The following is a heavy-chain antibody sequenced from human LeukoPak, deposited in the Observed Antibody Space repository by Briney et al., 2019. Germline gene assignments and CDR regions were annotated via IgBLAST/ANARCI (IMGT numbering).Heavy chain of an antibody. CDR2: IYYSGST. J-gene: IGHJ4*02. D-gene: IGHD3-10*01. Sequence: SETLSLTCAVYGGSFSGYYWSWIRQPPGKGLEWIGYIYYSGSTNYNPSLKSRVTISVDTSKNQFSLKLSSVTAADTAVYYCAGIWFGELLYFDYWGQGTLVTVSS. CDR3: AGIWFGELLYFDY. CDR1: GGSFSGYY. V-gene: IGHV4-59*01.